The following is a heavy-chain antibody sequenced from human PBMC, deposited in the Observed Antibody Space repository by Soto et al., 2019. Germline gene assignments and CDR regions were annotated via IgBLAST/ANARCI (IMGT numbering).Heavy chain of an antibody. V-gene: IGHV3-23*01. CDR2: ISGSGGST. CDR3: ASGSYDAFDI. D-gene: IGHD1-26*01. Sequence: GGSLRLSCAASGFMFSTYAMSWVRQAPGKGLEWVSAISGSGGSTYYAESVKGRFTISRDNSKNTLYLQMDSLRAEDTAVYYCASGSYDAFDIWGQGTMVTVSS. CDR1: GFMFSTYA. J-gene: IGHJ3*02.